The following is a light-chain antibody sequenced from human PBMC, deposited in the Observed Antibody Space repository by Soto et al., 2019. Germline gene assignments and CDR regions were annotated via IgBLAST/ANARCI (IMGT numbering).Light chain of an antibody. V-gene: IGLV2-14*01. CDR3: SSYSSSSTPLV. J-gene: IGLJ7*01. CDR2: EVS. Sequence: QSALTQPASVSGSPGQSITISCTGTSSDVGGYNYVSWYQQHPGKAPKLMIYEVSNRPSGVSNRFSGSKSGNTASLTISGRQAEDEADYYCSSYSSSSTPLVFGTGTLLTVL. CDR1: SSDVGGYNY.